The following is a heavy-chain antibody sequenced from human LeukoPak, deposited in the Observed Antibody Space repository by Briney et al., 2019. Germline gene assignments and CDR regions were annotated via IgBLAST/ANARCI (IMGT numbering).Heavy chain of an antibody. D-gene: IGHD3-9*01. V-gene: IGHV1-24*01. CDR3: ARADSIRYFDWLFSY. J-gene: IGHJ4*02. CDR2: FDPEDGET. CDR1: GYTLTELS. Sequence: GASVKVSCKVSGYTLTELSMHWVRQAPGKGLEWMGGFDPEDGETIYAQKFQGRVTMTEDTSTDTACMELSSLRSEDTAVYYCARADSIRYFDWLFSYWGQGPLVTVSS.